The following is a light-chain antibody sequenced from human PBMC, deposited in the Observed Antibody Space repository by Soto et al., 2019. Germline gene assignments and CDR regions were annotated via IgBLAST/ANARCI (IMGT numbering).Light chain of an antibody. V-gene: IGKV1-39*01. J-gene: IGKJ2*01. CDR3: HQSYITPHD. CDR2: TTS. CDR1: QNIDIY. Sequence: DVQITQSPSSLSASLGYTVNITSPASQNIDIYLNWYQQKPGRPPTLLIYTTSRLQSGVPTRFSGSGSGTDFTLTISNLHPEDFATYSCHQSYITPHDFGQGT.